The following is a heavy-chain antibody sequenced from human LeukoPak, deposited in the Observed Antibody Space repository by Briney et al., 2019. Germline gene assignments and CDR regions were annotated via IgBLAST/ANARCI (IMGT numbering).Heavy chain of an antibody. CDR3: ARVGLDHYDARGNQPWTHYAMDV. CDR2: VYNNRTS. CDR1: GGSISTHF. Sequence: SETLSLTCTVSGGSISTHFWTWIRQPPMKALEWIAYVYNNRTSKSNPSLKSRVSISADTSKNQISLRLNSVIAEDTAIYFCARVGLDHYDARGNQPWTHYAMDVWGHGTTVTVSS. J-gene: IGHJ6*02. D-gene: IGHD4/OR15-4a*01. V-gene: IGHV4-59*11.